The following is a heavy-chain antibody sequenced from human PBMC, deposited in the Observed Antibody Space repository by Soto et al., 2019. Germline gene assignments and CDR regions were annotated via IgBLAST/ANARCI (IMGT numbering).Heavy chain of an antibody. Sequence: QVQLVESGGGVVQPGRSLRLSCAPSGFTFSNYAMHWVRQAPGKGLEWVAVISYDGSNKYYADSVKGRFTISRDNSKNTLYLQMNSVRAEDTAVYYCARDKRDLRFLEWSYYFDYWGQGTLVTLSS. V-gene: IGHV3-30-3*01. D-gene: IGHD3-3*01. CDR1: GFTFSNYA. J-gene: IGHJ4*02. CDR3: ARDKRDLRFLEWSYYFDY. CDR2: ISYDGSNK.